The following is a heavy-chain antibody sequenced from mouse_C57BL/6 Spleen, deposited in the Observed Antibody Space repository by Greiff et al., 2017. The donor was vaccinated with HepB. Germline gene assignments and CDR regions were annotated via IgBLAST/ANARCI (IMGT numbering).Heavy chain of an antibody. J-gene: IGHJ1*03. Sequence: VQLKQSGPELVKPGASVKIPCKASGYTFTDYNMDWVKQSHGKSLEWIGDINPNNGGTIYNQKFKGKATLTVDKSSSTAYMELRSLTSEDTAVYYCARGDGTGWYFDVWGTGTTVTVSS. CDR2: INPNNGGT. CDR1: GYTFTDYN. CDR3: ARGDGTGWYFDV. D-gene: IGHD3-3*01. V-gene: IGHV1-18*01.